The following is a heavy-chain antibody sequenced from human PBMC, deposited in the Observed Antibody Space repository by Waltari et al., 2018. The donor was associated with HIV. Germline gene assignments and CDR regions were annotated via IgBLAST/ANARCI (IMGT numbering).Heavy chain of an antibody. CDR1: GGSITNHY. V-gene: IGHV4-59*11. J-gene: IGHJ6*02. D-gene: IGHD2-15*01. Sequence: QVQLQESGPGLVKPSETLSLTCSVSGGSITNHYLSWIRQSPEKGLEWIGYIYFNGNTNYNSSLKSRVTRSAETSKIQISLKLSSVTAAVSAKYYCARGPIMTPGNIYNGFDVWGRGTTVTVSS. CDR3: ARGPIMTPGNIYNGFDV. CDR2: IYFNGNT.